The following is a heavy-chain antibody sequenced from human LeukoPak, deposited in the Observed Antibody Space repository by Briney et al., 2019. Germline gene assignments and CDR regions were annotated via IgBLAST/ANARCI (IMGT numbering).Heavy chain of an antibody. CDR2: ISYDGSNK. Sequence: GGSLRLSCAAPGFTFSSYGMHWVRQAPGKGLEWVAVISYDGSNKYYADSVKGRFTISRDNPKNTLYLQMNSLRAEDMAVYHCAKRSAESSGYFDYWGQGTLVTVSS. CDR1: GFTFSSYG. V-gene: IGHV3-30*18. CDR3: AKRSAESSGYFDY. D-gene: IGHD6-19*01. J-gene: IGHJ4*02.